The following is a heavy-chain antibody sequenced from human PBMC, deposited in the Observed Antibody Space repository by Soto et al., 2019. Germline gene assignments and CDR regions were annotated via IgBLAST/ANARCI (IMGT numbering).Heavy chain of an antibody. CDR3: VRDFRSSDF. CDR1: GFTFSNYW. D-gene: IGHD3-3*01. Sequence: EVQLVESGGGSAQPGGSLRLSCAASGFTFSNYWIHWVRQAPGKGPMWVSRINGVGTYTNYADSVRGRFSISRDNSENTEYLQMNSLRAEDTAIYYCVRDFRSSDFWGQGTPVTVSS. CDR2: INGVGTYT. V-gene: IGHV3-74*01. J-gene: IGHJ4*02.